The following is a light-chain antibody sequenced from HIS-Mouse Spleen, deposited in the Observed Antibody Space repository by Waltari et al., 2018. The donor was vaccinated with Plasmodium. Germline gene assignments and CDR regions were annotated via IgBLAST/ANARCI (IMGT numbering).Light chain of an antibody. J-gene: IGLJ3*02. CDR2: KDS. CDR1: ALPKQY. Sequence: SYELTQPPSVSVSPGQTARITCSGAALPKQYAFWYQQKPGQAPVLVRYKDSERPSGIPERFSGSSSGTTVTLTISGVQAEDEADYYCQSADSSGTPNWVFGGGTKLTVL. CDR3: QSADSSGTPNWV. V-gene: IGLV3-25*03.